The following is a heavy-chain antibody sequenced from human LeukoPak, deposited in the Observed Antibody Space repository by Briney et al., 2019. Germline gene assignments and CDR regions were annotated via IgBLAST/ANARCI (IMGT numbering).Heavy chain of an antibody. CDR1: GSTFTSYE. J-gene: IGHJ4*02. V-gene: IGHV3-48*03. CDR2: ISSGGSTI. D-gene: IGHD3-22*01. Sequence: PGGSLRLSCAASGSTFTSYEMNWVRQAPGKGLEWVSYISSGGSTIYYADSVKGRFTISRDNAKNSLYLQMNSLRAEDTAVYYCAREQSYYYDSSGYYYFDYWGQGTLVAVSS. CDR3: AREQSYYYDSSGYYYFDY.